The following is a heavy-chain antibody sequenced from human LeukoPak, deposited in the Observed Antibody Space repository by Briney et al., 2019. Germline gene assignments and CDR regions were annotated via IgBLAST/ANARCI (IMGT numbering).Heavy chain of an antibody. CDR2: ISSIGRTI. CDR3: AKGSDGYRPYYFDY. V-gene: IGHV3-48*03. CDR1: GFTFSSYE. J-gene: IGHJ4*02. D-gene: IGHD3-16*02. Sequence: GGSLRLSCAASGFTFSSYEMNWVREAPGKGLGWVSYISSIGRTIKYADFVKGRFTISRDNGKNSLYLQMNDLRAEDTAVYYCAKGSDGYRPYYFDYWGQGTLVAVSS.